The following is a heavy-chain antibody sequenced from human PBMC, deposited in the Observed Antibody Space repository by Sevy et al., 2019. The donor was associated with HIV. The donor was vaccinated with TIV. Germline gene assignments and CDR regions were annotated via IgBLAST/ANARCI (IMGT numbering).Heavy chain of an antibody. CDR3: AKEGYYYASRSSDWFDP. D-gene: IGHD3-22*01. V-gene: IGHV3-30*18. CDR2: ISSDGSTR. J-gene: IGHJ5*02. CDR1: GFNFSPYA. Sequence: GGSLRLSCAASGFNFSPYAMHWVRQGPGKGLEWVATISSDGSTRSYVDSVKGRFSISRDNSKNTLYLQMNNLTPEDSAVFYCAKEGYYYASRSSDWFDPWGQGTLVTVSS.